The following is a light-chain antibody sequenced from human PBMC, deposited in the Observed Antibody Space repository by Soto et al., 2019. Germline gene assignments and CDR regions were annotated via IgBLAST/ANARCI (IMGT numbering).Light chain of an antibody. CDR2: AAS. Sequence: SQLTQSPSSLSASVGDRVTLTCRASQGISSYLAWYQQKPGKAPKLLIYAASTLQSGVPSRFSGSGSGTDFTLTISSLQPEDFATYYCQQLNSYPRTFGQGTKVDIK. J-gene: IGKJ1*01. V-gene: IGKV1-9*01. CDR1: QGISSY. CDR3: QQLNSYPRT.